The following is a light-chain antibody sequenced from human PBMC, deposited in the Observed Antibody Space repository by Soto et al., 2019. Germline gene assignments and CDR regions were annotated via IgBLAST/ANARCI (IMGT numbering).Light chain of an antibody. J-gene: IGKJ1*01. Sequence: IVLTQSPGTLSLSPGERTTLSCRASQSVGSNLAWYQHKPGQAPRLLIYDTSTRATGIPVRFSGSGFGTEFTLTISSLQSEDFAVYFCHQYNNWPRTFGQGTKVDIK. V-gene: IGKV3D-15*01. CDR2: DTS. CDR3: HQYNNWPRT. CDR1: QSVGSN.